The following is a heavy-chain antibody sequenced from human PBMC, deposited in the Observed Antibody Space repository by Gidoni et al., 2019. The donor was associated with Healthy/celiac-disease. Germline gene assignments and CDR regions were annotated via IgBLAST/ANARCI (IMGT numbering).Heavy chain of an antibody. CDR2: VSSSSSTI. CDR1: GLPFSSYS. D-gene: IGHD3-16*02. Sequence: EVQRVESGGGLLQPGGSLGLPCAASGLPFSSYSMNWVRTAPGKGLEWVAYVSSSSSTIYDADSVKGRFTISRDNAKNSLYLQMNSLRAEDTAVYYCARDCGGTFRMATISLGFDYWGQGTLVTVSS. J-gene: IGHJ4*02. CDR3: ARDCGGTFRMATISLGFDY. V-gene: IGHV3-48*01.